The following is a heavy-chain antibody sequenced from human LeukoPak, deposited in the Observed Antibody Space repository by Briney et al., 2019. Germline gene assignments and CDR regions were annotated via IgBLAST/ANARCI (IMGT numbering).Heavy chain of an antibody. CDR2: INPNSGGT. D-gene: IGHD6-13*01. J-gene: IGHJ4*02. V-gene: IGHV1-2*02. CDR1: GYTFTGYY. Sequence: EASVKVSCKASGYTFTGYYMHWVRQAPGQGLEWMGWINPNSGGTKYAQQFQGRVTMTRDTSISTAYMELTRLTSDDTAVYYCARGEGDSSSWPLNYWGQGTLVPVSS. CDR3: ARGEGDSSSWPLNY.